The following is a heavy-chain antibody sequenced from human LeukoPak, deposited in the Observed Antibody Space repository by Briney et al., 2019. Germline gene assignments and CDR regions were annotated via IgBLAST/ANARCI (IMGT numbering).Heavy chain of an antibody. CDR1: GFTFSSYG. CDR3: AKDCTDIVVVPAALCY. D-gene: IGHD2-2*01. V-gene: IGHV3-30*02. Sequence: PGGSLRLSCAASGFTFSSYGMHWVRQAPGKGLEWVAFIRYDGSNKYYADSVKGRFTISRDNSKNTLYLQMNSLRAEDTAVYYCAKDCTDIVVVPAALCYWGRGTLVTVSS. J-gene: IGHJ4*02. CDR2: IRYDGSNK.